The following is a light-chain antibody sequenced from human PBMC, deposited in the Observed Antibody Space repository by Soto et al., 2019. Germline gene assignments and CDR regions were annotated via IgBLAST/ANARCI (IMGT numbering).Light chain of an antibody. CDR2: GAS. J-gene: IGKJ5*01. CDR1: QSVSSN. CDR3: QQYGSSPIT. V-gene: IGKV3-20*01. Sequence: EVVCTQSPGTLSLSPGERATLSCRASQSVSSNLAWYQQKPGQAPRLLIYGASTRATGIPARFSGSGSGTDFTLTISRLEPEDFAVYYCQQYGSSPITFGQGTRLEIK.